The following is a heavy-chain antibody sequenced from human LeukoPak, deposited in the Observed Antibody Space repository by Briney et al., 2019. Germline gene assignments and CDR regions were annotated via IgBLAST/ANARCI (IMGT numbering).Heavy chain of an antibody. CDR3: AREGGDYGGNSQFWYFDL. Sequence: GGSLRLSCAASGFTFSTFAMIWVRQPPGKGLEWVSSIFPSGGEIHYADSVRGRFTISRDNSKSTLSLQMNSLRAEDTAVYYCAREGGDYGGNSQFWYFDLWGRGTLVTVSS. J-gene: IGHJ2*01. V-gene: IGHV3-23*01. CDR2: IFPSGGEI. D-gene: IGHD4-23*01. CDR1: GFTFSTFA.